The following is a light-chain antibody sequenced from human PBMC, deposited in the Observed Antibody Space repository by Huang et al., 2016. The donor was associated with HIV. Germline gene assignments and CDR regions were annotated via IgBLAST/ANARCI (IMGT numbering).Light chain of an antibody. Sequence: DIQVTQSPSSLSASVGDRVPITCRTSQRISSHLSWYQQKIGKGPKLLIYSSTVLQSGVPSRCTGSGSGTDCTLTINSLQPEDFATYYCQQTYSAPVTFGGGTRVEIK. V-gene: IGKV1-39*01. J-gene: IGKJ4*01. CDR3: QQTYSAPVT. CDR1: QRISSH. CDR2: SST.